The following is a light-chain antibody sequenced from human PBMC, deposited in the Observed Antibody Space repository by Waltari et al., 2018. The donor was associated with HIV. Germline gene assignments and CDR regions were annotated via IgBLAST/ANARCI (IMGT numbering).Light chain of an antibody. J-gene: IGKJ4*01. CDR1: QSVLYSSNNKNY. CDR3: QQYYSAPPT. CDR2: WAS. Sequence: DIVMTQSPDSLAVSLGERGTINCKSSQSVLYSSNNKNYLAWYQQKPGQPPTLLIYWASSRESGVPDRFSGGGSGTDFTLTISSLQAEDVAVYYCQQYYSAPPTFGGGTKVEI. V-gene: IGKV4-1*01.